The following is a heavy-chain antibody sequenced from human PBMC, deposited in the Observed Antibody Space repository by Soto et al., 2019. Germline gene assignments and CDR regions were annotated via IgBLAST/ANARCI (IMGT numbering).Heavy chain of an antibody. CDR2: VIPILGVV. D-gene: IGHD2-21*02. CDR1: GGSYSTYT. CDR3: ASESVGDDPLLDY. J-gene: IGHJ4*01. Sequence: QVQVVQSGAEVKKPGSSVKVSCTASGGSYSTYTITWVRQAPGQGLEWMGRVIPILGVVNYAHKFQGKVTVTADKSTSTAYMEVGSLRSDDTAVYYCASESVGDDPLLDYWGQGTLVTVAS. V-gene: IGHV1-69*02.